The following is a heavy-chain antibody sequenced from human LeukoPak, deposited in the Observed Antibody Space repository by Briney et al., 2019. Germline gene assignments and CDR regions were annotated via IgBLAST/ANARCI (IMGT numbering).Heavy chain of an antibody. CDR2: IKSQSHDETT. V-gene: IGHV3-15*01. J-gene: IGHJ4*02. CDR1: GFPFTRAW. D-gene: IGHD3-10*01. Sequence: GGSLRLSCAASGFPFTRAWMNWVRQAPGKGLEWVGRIKSQSHDETTEYAAPVKGRFAISRDDSKNTLYLQMNSLKTEDTAVYYCTTDVLVRGVIDFWGQGTLVTVSS. CDR3: TTDVLVRGVIDF.